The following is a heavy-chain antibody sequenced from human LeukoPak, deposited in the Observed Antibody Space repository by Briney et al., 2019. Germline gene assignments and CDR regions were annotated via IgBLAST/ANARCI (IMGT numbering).Heavy chain of an antibody. V-gene: IGHV4-4*07. CDR1: GGSISNYF. CDR2: IYSSGRT. D-gene: IGHD3-3*01. Sequence: PSETLSLTCTVSGGSISNYFWTWIRQPAGKGLEWIGRIYSSGRTNYNPSLKSRVTMSVDTSKNQFSLKLSSVTAADTAVYYCARTGRGIYDFWSGYSDMYSWFDPWGQGTLVTVSS. J-gene: IGHJ5*02. CDR3: ARTGRGIYDFWSGYSDMYSWFDP.